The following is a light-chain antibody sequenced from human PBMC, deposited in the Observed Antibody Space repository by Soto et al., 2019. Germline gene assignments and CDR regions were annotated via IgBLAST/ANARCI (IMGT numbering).Light chain of an antibody. Sequence: EIVLTQSPGTLSLSPGESATLSCRASKSVSSIYLAWYQQKPGQAPRLLIYGASSRATGIPDRFSGSGSGTDFTLTISRLDPEDFAVYYCQQYDSSPLTFGGGTKVEI. CDR2: GAS. J-gene: IGKJ4*01. V-gene: IGKV3-20*01. CDR1: KSVSSIY. CDR3: QQYDSSPLT.